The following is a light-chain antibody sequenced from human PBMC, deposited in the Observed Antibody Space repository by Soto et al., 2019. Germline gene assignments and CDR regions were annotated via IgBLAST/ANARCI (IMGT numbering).Light chain of an antibody. CDR1: QSISSC. CDR3: QQYNSYSLLT. V-gene: IGKV1-5*01. J-gene: IGKJ4*01. Sequence: DIQMTQSPSTLSASVVDRVTITCRASQSISSCLAWYQQKPGKAPKLLNYDASSLESGVPSRFSGSGAGTEFTLTISSLQPDDVATYYCQQYNSYSLLTFGGGTKVEIK. CDR2: DAS.